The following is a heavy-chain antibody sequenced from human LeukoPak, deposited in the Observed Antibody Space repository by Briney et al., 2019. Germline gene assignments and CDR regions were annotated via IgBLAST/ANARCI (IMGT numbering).Heavy chain of an antibody. CDR2: IRYDGSNK. CDR1: RFTFSSYG. Sequence: TGGSLRLSCAASRFTFSSYGMHWVRQAPGKGLEWVAFIRYDGSNKYYADSVKGRFTISRDNSKNTLYLQMNSLRAEDTAVYYCAKLARAAADPPFDYWGQGTLVTVSS. V-gene: IGHV3-30*02. D-gene: IGHD6-13*01. CDR3: AKLARAAADPPFDY. J-gene: IGHJ4*02.